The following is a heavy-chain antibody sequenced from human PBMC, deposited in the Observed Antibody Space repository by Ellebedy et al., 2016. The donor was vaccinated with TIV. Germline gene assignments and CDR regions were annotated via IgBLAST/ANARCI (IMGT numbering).Heavy chain of an antibody. D-gene: IGHD2-2*03. Sequence: GESLKISCEASGFTFSSYNMHWVRLAPGKGLEWVAVITYDGSYEHYADSVKGRFTISRDNSKNTLYLQMNSLRTDDTAVYYCARRSSGYCSGASCTTDFDYWGQGTLVTVSS. CDR2: ITYDGSYE. CDR1: GFTFSSYN. CDR3: ARRSSGYCSGASCTTDFDY. V-gene: IGHV3-30*04. J-gene: IGHJ4*02.